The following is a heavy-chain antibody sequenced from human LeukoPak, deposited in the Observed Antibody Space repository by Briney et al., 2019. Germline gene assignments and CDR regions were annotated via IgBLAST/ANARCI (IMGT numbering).Heavy chain of an antibody. CDR1: GGTFGKFV. D-gene: IGHD2-15*01. J-gene: IGHJ4*02. V-gene: IGHV1-69*13. Sequence: SVKVSCKASGGTFGKFVISWVRQAPGQGLEWMGGIIPVFRTPNYAQKFQGRVTITADESPRTAYQELGSLRSEDTAVYYWARWARAASARWWAPFDYWGQGTLVTVSS. CDR3: ARWARAASARWWAPFDY. CDR2: IIPVFRTP.